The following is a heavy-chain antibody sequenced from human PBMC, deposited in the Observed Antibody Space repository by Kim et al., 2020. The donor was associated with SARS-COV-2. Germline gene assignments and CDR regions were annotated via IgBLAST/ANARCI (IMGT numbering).Heavy chain of an antibody. D-gene: IGHD4-17*01. J-gene: IGHJ2*01. V-gene: IGHV3-33*08. CDR1: GFTFSSYG. CDR2: IWYDGSNK. CDR3: ARDRVYGGNVDRGYFDL. Sequence: GGSLRLSCAASGFTFSSYGMHWVRQAPGKGLEWVAVIWYDGSNKYYADSVKGRFTISRDNSKNTLYLQMNSLRAEDTAVYYCARDRVYGGNVDRGYFDLWGRGTLVTVSS.